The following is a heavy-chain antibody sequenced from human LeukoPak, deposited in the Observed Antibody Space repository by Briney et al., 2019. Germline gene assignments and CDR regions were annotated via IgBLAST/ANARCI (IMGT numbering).Heavy chain of an antibody. D-gene: IGHD3-22*01. CDR2: INWNGVST. V-gene: IGHV3-20*04. J-gene: IGHJ3*02. CDR3: AREQMTSGTIVVVITSHAFDM. Sequence: GGSLRLSCAASGFTFDDHGMSWVRQAPGKGLEWVSGINWNGVSTGYADSVKGRFTISRDNAKNSLYLQMNSLRAEDTALYYCAREQMTSGTIVVVITSHAFDMWGQGTMVTVSS. CDR1: GFTFDDHG.